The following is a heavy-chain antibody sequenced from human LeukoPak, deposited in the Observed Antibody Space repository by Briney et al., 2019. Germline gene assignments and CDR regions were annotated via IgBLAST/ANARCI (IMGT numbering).Heavy chain of an antibody. V-gene: IGHV4-34*01. CDR1: GVSFSGYY. Sequence: PSETLSLTCAVYGVSFSGYYWSWIRQPPGKGLEWIGEINHSGSTNYNPSLKSRVTISVDTSKNQFSLKLSSVTAADTAVYYCARQGYYDLYYFDSWGQGTLVTVSS. J-gene: IGHJ4*02. CDR3: ARQGYYDLYYFDS. D-gene: IGHD3-9*01. CDR2: INHSGST.